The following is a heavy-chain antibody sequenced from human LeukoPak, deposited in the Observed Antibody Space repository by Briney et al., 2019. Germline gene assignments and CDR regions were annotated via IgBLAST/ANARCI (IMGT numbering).Heavy chain of an antibody. Sequence: GGSLRLSCAASGFTFDDYAMHWVRQAPGKGLEWVSGISWNSGSIGYADSVKGRFTISRDNAKNSLYLQMNSLRAEDTAVYYCARVMRVGAVDYWGQGTLVTVSS. V-gene: IGHV3-9*01. CDR1: GFTFDDYA. J-gene: IGHJ4*02. CDR2: ISWNSGSI. CDR3: ARVMRVGAVDY. D-gene: IGHD1-26*01.